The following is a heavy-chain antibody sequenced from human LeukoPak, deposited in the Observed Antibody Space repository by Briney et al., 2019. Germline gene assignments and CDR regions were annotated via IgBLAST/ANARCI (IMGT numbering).Heavy chain of an antibody. CDR2: ISSDGKSR. D-gene: IGHD3-10*01. V-gene: IGHV3-74*01. J-gene: IGHJ4*02. CDR1: GCTISSYW. CDR3: ASASSESYYWALDY. Sequence: WGSLRLSCAASGCTISSYWLNWVRQGPGKGLVWVARISSDGKSRNYADSVKGRFTISRDNSKNTLYLQMDSLRAEDTAVYYCASASSESYYWALDYWGQGTLVTVSS.